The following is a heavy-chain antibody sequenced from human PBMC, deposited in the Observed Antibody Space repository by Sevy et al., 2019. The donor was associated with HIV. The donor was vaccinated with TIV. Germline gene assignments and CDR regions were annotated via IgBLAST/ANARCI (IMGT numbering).Heavy chain of an antibody. J-gene: IGHJ4*02. CDR3: ARNFLRFLEWLPRIEVERLYYFDY. V-gene: IGHV3-30-3*01. Sequence: GGSLRLSCAASGFTFSSYAMHWVGQAPGKGLEWVAVISYDGSNKYYADSVKGRFTISRDNSKNTLYLQMNSLRAEDTAVYYCARNFLRFLEWLPRIEVERLYYFDYWGQGTLVTVSS. D-gene: IGHD3-3*01. CDR2: ISYDGSNK. CDR1: GFTFSSYA.